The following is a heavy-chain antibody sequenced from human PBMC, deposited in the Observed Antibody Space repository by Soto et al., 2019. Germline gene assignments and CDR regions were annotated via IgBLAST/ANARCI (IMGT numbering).Heavy chain of an antibody. J-gene: IGHJ4*02. D-gene: IGHD3-22*01. CDR1: GFTFSSYA. Sequence: GGSLRLSCAASGFTFSSYAMSWVRQAPGKGLEWVSAISGSGGSTYYADSVKGRFTISRDNSKNTLYLQMNSLRAEDMAVYYCANRGASIITPRWGRGTLVTVSS. CDR2: ISGSGGST. V-gene: IGHV3-23*01. CDR3: ANRGASIITPR.